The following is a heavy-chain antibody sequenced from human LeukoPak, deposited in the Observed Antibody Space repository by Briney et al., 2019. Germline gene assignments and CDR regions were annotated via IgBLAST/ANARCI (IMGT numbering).Heavy chain of an antibody. CDR1: GFTFSSYA. D-gene: IGHD2-21*01. Sequence: GGSLRLSCAASGFTFSSYAMRWVRQAPGKGLEWVSGLRGSGGSTYYADSVKGRFTISRDNSKNTLYLQMNSLRAEDTALYYCARDYSDTGSFDIWGQGTMVTVSS. V-gene: IGHV3-23*01. CDR2: LRGSGGST. CDR3: ARDYSDTGSFDI. J-gene: IGHJ3*02.